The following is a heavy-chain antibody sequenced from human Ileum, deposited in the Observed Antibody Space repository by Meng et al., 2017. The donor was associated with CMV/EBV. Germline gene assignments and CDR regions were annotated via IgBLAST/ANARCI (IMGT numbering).Heavy chain of an antibody. CDR1: GDSIINSAYY. D-gene: IGHD1-26*01. J-gene: IGHJ6*02. Sequence: GSLRLSCSVSGDSIINSAYYWAWIRQSPGKGLEWIGTIYYSGNTYYNPSLKSRLTISIDTYRNHFSLQMTSVTAAETAMYYCARDSALVGATQGPNYYYYYGMDVWGQGTTVTVSS. CDR2: IYYSGNT. V-gene: IGHV4-39*07. CDR3: ARDSALVGATQGPNYYYYYGMDV.